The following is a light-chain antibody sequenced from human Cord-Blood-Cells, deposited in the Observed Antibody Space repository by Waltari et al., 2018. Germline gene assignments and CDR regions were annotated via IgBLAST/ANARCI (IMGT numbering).Light chain of an antibody. J-gene: IGKJ4*01. V-gene: IGKV1-33*01. CDR3: QQYYNLPGLT. CDR1: QDISNY. CDR2: DPS. Sequence: DIQMTQSPSSLSASVGDRVTITCQASQDISNYLNWYQQKPGKAPKLLIYDPSNLETGVPSRFSGSGSGTDFTFTISSLHPEDIATYYCQQYYNLPGLTFGGGTKVEIK.